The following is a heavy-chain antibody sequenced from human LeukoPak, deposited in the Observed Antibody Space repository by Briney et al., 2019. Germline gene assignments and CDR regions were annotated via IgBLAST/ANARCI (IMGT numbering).Heavy chain of an antibody. CDR2: INSDGSST. Sequence: QTGGSLRLSCAASGFTFSSYWMHWVRQAPGKGLVWVSRINSDGSSTGYADSVKGRFTISRDNAKSTLYLQMNSLRAEDTAVYYCARDLSDFWSGWEYYFDYWGQGTLVTVSS. V-gene: IGHV3-74*01. CDR3: ARDLSDFWSGWEYYFDY. CDR1: GFTFSSYW. J-gene: IGHJ4*02. D-gene: IGHD3-3*01.